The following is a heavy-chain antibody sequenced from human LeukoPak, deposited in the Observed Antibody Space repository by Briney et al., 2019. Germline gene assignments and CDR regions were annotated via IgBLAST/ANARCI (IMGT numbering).Heavy chain of an antibody. D-gene: IGHD3-16*02. J-gene: IGHJ4*02. Sequence: SVTVSCKASGGIFGSYAINWVRQAPGQGLEWLGRIIPIFDTPNYAQTFQGRVTISADKSTRTVYMELSSLRSEDAALYYCAKGSRLREAGSYRFWGQGTLVTVSS. CDR1: GGIFGSYA. CDR3: AKGSRLREAGSYRF. V-gene: IGHV1-69*06. CDR2: IIPIFDTP.